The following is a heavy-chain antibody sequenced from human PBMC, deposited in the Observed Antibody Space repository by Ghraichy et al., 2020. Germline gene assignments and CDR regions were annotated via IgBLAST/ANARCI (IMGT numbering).Heavy chain of an antibody. CDR1: GGSVSSSSYY. J-gene: IGHJ4*02. D-gene: IGHD3-10*01. CDR2: IYYSGST. Sequence: SETLSLTCTVSGGSVSSSSYYWSWIRQPPGKGLEWIGYIYYSGSTNYNPSLKSRVTISIDTSKNQFSLKLSSVTAADTAVYYCARDLAGTYYFDHWGQGTLVTVSS. CDR3: ARDLAGTYYFDH. V-gene: IGHV4-61*01.